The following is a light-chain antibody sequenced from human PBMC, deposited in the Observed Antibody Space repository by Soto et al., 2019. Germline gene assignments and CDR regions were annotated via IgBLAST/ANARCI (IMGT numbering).Light chain of an antibody. Sequence: DIVMTQSPLSLPVTPGEPASISCRSSQSLLHSNGYNYLDWYLQKPGQSPQLLIYLGSNRASGVPDRFSGSGSGTDFTLKISRVEAEDVGVYYCMPALQTPRTFGKGTKVEIK. J-gene: IGKJ1*01. CDR3: MPALQTPRT. CDR1: QSLLHSNGYNY. CDR2: LGS. V-gene: IGKV2-28*01.